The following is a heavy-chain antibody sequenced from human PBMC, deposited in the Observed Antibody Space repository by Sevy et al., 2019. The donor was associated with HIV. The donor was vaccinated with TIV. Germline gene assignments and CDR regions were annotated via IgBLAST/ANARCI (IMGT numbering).Heavy chain of an antibody. V-gene: IGHV3-30*04. D-gene: IGHD5-12*01. CDR1: GFIFSNFA. J-gene: IGHJ4*02. CDR2: ISNDGGNQ. Sequence: GGSLRLSCTVSGFIFSNFAMHWVRQAPGKGLEWVAVISNDGGNQYYADSVKGRFTISRDNSKNTVYLQMNSLRAEDTAVYYCAKDVSDGYNYFLDFWGQGALVTVSS. CDR3: AKDVSDGYNYFLDF.